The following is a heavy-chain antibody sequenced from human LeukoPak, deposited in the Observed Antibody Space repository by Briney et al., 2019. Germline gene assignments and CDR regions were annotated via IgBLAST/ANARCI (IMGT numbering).Heavy chain of an antibody. CDR3: ARLRNYGDYVSDAFDI. CDR2: IYYSGST. V-gene: IGHV4-59*08. D-gene: IGHD4-17*01. J-gene: IGHJ3*02. Sequence: PSETLSLTCTVSGGSISSYYWSWIWQPPGKGLEWIGYIYYSGSTNYNPSLKSRVTISVDTSKNQFSLKLSSVTAADTAVYYCARLRNYGDYVSDAFDIWGQGTMVTVSS. CDR1: GGSISSYY.